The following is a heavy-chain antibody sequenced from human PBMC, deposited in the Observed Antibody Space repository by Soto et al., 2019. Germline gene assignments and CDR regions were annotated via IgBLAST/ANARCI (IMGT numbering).Heavy chain of an antibody. CDR3: AHRSRGYAYYFNQ. J-gene: IGHJ4*02. V-gene: IGHV2-5*02. D-gene: IGHD5-12*01. CDR2: IFWDDDK. Sequence: QITLKESGPTLAKPTQTLTLTCSFSGFSLSTRGVGVGWIRQPPGKALEWLALIFWDDDKWYSPSLRSRLTIAADTSKIPVVLIMPNMHPVDTATYYCAHRSRGYAYYFNQWGQGTLVTVSS. CDR1: GFSLSTRGVG.